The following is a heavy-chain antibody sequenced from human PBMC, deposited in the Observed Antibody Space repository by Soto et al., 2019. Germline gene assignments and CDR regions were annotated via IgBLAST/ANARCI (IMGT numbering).Heavy chain of an antibody. D-gene: IGHD4-17*01. CDR3: ARVKTTVTIGYYYYGMDV. J-gene: IGHJ6*02. Sequence: GASVKVSCKASGGTFSSYAISWVRQAPGQGLEWMGGIIPIFGTANYAQKFQGRVTITADESTSTAYMELSSLRSEDTAVYYCARVKTTVTIGYYYYGMDVWGQGTTVTVSS. CDR1: GGTFSSYA. CDR2: IIPIFGTA. V-gene: IGHV1-69*13.